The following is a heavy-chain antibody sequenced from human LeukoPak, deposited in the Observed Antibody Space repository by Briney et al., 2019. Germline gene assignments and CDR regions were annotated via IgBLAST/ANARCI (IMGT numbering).Heavy chain of an antibody. CDR3: GKDEIPRNKFSDAFDI. V-gene: IGHV3-23*01. CDR1: GFTFSNFA. J-gene: IGHJ3*02. CDR2: IGGTGDDT. D-gene: IGHD1/OR15-1a*01. Sequence: GGSLRLSCAASGFTFSNFAMCWVRHAPRGRLEWISTIGGTGDDTNYPHSLKSRFTISRDNSKNTLSLHMSSLRAEDTAVYYCGKDEIPRNKFSDAFDIWGQGTKVSASS.